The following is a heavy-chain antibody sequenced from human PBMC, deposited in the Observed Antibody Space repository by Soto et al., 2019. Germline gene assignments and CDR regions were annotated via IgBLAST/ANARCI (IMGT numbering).Heavy chain of an antibody. CDR3: ASDEVAPIPAFDI. Sequence: QVQLVESGGGVVQPGRSLRLSCAASGFTFSSYGMHWVRQAPGKGLEWVAVIWYDGSNKYYTDSVKGRFTISRDNSKNTLYLQMNSLRAEDTAVYYCASDEVAPIPAFDIWGQGTMVTVSS. CDR2: IWYDGSNK. D-gene: IGHD5-12*01. CDR1: GFTFSSYG. V-gene: IGHV3-33*01. J-gene: IGHJ3*02.